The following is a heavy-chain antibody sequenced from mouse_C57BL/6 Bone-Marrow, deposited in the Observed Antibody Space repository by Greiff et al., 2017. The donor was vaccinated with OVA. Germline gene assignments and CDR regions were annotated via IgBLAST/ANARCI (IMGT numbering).Heavy chain of an antibody. Sequence: QVQLQQPGAELVKPGASVKLSCKASGYTFTSYWMHWVKQRPGQGLEWIGLIHPNSGSTNYNEKFKSKATLTVDKSSSTAYLQLDSLTSEYSAVYYCARSGYYAFAYWGQGTLVTVSA. CDR3: ARSGYYAFAY. CDR1: GYTFTSYW. V-gene: IGHV1-64*01. J-gene: IGHJ3*01. CDR2: IHPNSGST. D-gene: IGHD2-3*01.